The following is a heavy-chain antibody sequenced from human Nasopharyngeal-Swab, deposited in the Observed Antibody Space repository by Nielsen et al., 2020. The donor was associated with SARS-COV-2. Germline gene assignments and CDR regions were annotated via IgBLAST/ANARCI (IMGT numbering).Heavy chain of an antibody. CDR2: ISWNSGSI. D-gene: IGHD6-13*01. J-gene: IGHJ4*02. CDR1: GLTFDDYA. V-gene: IGHV3-9*01. CDR3: AKDSSSWYKRDFDY. Sequence: SLKISCAASGLTFDDYAMHWVRQAPGKGLEWVSGISWNSGSIGYADSVKGRFTISRDNAKNSLYLQMNSLRAEDTALYYCAKDSSSWYKRDFDYWGQGTLVTVSS.